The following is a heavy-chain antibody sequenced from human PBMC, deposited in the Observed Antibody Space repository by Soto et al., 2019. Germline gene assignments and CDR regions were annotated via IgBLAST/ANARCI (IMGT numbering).Heavy chain of an antibody. Sequence: SETLSLTCTVSGGSITYINNHYCSWFRLPPGKGLEWIGYIYYSGSTYYNPSLKSRVTISVDTSKNQFSLKLSSVTAADTAVYYCAREDSSSWYHWFDPWGQGTLVTVSS. D-gene: IGHD6-13*01. CDR1: GGSITYINNHY. CDR2: IYYSGST. CDR3: AREDSSSWYHWFDP. J-gene: IGHJ5*02. V-gene: IGHV4-30-4*08.